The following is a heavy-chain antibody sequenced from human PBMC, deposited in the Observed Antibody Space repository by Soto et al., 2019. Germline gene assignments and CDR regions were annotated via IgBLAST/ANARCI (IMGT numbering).Heavy chain of an antibody. D-gene: IGHD1-26*01. V-gene: IGHV3-30-3*01. CDR2: ISYDGSNK. J-gene: IGHJ6*02. CDR3: ARESGGQWELHYYYGMDV. Sequence: GGSLRLSCAASGFTFSSYAMHWVRQAPGKGLEWVAVISYDGSNKYYADSVKGRFTISRDNSKNTLYLQMNSLRAEDTAVYYCARESGGQWELHYYYGMDVWGQGTTVTVSS. CDR1: GFTFSSYA.